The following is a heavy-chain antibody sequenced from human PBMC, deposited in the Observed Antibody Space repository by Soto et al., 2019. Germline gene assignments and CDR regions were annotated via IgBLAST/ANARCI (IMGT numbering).Heavy chain of an antibody. CDR3: ARDQEGSGSHWLGYNYYAKDV. CDR1: GFTITDYY. J-gene: IGHJ6*02. D-gene: IGHD3-10*01. Sequence: QVQLVESGGGLVKPGGSLRLSCGASGFTITDYYMSWIRQAPGKGLEWVSHISSVGTTTYYADSVKGRFSISMDNAKNSLYLQMNSLRAEDTAVYYCARDQEGSGSHWLGYNYYAKDVWGQGTTVTVSS. V-gene: IGHV3-11*01. CDR2: ISSVGTTT.